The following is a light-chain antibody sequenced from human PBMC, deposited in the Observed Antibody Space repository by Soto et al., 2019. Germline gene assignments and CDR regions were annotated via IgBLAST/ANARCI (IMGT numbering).Light chain of an antibody. CDR1: QSVNSN. CDR2: GAS. CDR3: QQYNDWPLT. Sequence: EKVMTQSPATLSVSPGERDTLSCRASQSVNSNLAWYQQKPGQAPRLLIYGASTRATGIPARFSGSASGTEFTLTISSLQSEDFAVYYCQQYNDWPLTFGGGTKVEIK. V-gene: IGKV3-15*01. J-gene: IGKJ4*01.